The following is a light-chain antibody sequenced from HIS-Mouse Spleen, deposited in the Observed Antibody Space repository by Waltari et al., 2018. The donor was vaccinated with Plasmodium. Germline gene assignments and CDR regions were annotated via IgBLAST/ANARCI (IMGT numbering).Light chain of an antibody. CDR1: ALPKPY. Sequence: SYELTQPPSVSVSPGQTARITCSGDALPKPYAYWYQQKPGRAPVLVIYKDSERPSGIPERFSGSSSGTTVTLTISGVQAEDEADYYCQSADSSGTYVFGTGTKVTVL. V-gene: IGLV3-25*03. CDR2: KDS. J-gene: IGLJ1*01. CDR3: QSADSSGTYV.